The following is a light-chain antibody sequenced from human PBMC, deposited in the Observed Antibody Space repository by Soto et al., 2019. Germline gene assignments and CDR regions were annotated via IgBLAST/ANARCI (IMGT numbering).Light chain of an antibody. V-gene: IGKV1-39*01. CDR2: DAS. Sequence: IEVTQSPSSLAASVGDRVTITCRASQPISTYVNWYRQKSGAAPELLIYDASTLQSGVPSRFRGGGSGTDFTLTISSLQLDDFATYYFQQSYNTPLTFGQGTKVEI. CDR1: QPISTY. J-gene: IGKJ1*01. CDR3: QQSYNTPLT.